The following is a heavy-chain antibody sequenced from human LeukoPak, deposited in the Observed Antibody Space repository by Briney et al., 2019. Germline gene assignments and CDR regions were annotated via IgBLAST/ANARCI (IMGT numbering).Heavy chain of an antibody. CDR1: GGSISSSSYY. Sequence: SETLSLTCTVSGGSISSSSYYWGWIRQPPGKGLEWIGIIYYSGSTYYNPSLKSRVTISVDTSKNQFSLKLSSVTAADTAVYYCAGGRVKDAFDIWGQGTMVTVSS. V-gene: IGHV4-39*01. J-gene: IGHJ3*02. CDR3: AGGRVKDAFDI. CDR2: IYYSGST. D-gene: IGHD4-23*01.